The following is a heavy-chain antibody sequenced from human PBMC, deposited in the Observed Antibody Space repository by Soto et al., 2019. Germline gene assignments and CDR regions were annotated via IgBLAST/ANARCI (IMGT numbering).Heavy chain of an antibody. J-gene: IGHJ4*02. D-gene: IGHD3-16*01. CDR3: AKDFLLWGSFPDPGASDY. V-gene: IGHV3-30*18. Sequence: QVQLVESGGGVVQPGKSLRLSCAASGFTFSSYGIHWVRQAPGKGLEWVAVISYDGGNKFYADSVKGRFTISRDNSNGTVYLQMDSLRAEDTAVYYCAKDFLLWGSFPDPGASDYWGQGTLVAVSS. CDR2: ISYDGGNK. CDR1: GFTFSSYG.